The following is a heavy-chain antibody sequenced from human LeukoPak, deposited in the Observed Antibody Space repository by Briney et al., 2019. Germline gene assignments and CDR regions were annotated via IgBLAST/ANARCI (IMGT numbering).Heavy chain of an antibody. CDR3: AAGAAAAFSDY. CDR2: IYSGGST. Sequence: GGSLRLSCAASGFIVSSNYMSWVRQAPGKGLEWVSVIYSGGSTYYADSVKGRFTISRDNSKNTLYLQMNSLRAEDTAVYYCAAGAAAAFSDYWGQGTLVTVSS. D-gene: IGHD6-13*01. J-gene: IGHJ4*02. CDR1: GFIVSSNY. V-gene: IGHV3-66*01.